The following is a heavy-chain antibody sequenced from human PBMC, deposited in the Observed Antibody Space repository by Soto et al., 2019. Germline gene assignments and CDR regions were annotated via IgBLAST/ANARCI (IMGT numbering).Heavy chain of an antibody. D-gene: IGHD6-13*01. CDR3: ARYVLWQHIDTPGVIDY. CDR2: IFNSGSA. CDR1: GDSISTSTYY. Sequence: PSETLSLTCTVSGDSISTSTYYWGWIRQPPGKGLEWIGSIFNSGSAYYNPSLKRRVTISVDTSKNHFSLTLTSVTAADTAVYYCARYVLWQHIDTPGVIDYQGQGALDTGSS. V-gene: IGHV4-39*02. J-gene: IGHJ4*02.